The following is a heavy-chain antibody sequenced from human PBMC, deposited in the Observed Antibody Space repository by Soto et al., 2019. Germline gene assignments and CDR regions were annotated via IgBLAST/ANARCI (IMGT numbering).Heavy chain of an antibody. J-gene: IGHJ6*03. CDR2: IYSSGGA. CDR3: AAAVPAEYVFPYYYMDV. Sequence: QVQLQESGPGLVKPSETLSLTCTVSGASISSYHWSWILQTPGKGLEWLGYIYSSGGANYNPSLKSRVTFSVDTSKNQVSLKRSSVTAADTGVYYCAAAVPAEYVFPYYYMDVWGKGTTVTVSS. V-gene: IGHV4-59*01. D-gene: IGHD3-16*01. CDR1: GASISSYH.